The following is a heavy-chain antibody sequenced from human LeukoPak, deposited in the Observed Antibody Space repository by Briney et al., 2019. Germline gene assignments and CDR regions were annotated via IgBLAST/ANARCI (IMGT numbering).Heavy chain of an antibody. V-gene: IGHV1-69*05. CDR2: IIPIFGTA. J-gene: IGHJ5*02. Sequence: GASVKVSCKASGGTFSSYAISWVRQAPGQGLEWMGGIIPIFGTANYAQKFQGRVTITTDESTSTAYMELSSLRSEDTAVYYCARSGWSRFDPWGQGTLVTVSS. D-gene: IGHD6-19*01. CDR3: ARSGWSRFDP. CDR1: GGTFSSYA.